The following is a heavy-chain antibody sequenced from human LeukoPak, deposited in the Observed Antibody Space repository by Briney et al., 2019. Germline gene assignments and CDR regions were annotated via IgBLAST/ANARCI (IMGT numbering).Heavy chain of an antibody. CDR1: GFIVSSNY. V-gene: IGHV3-53*01. Sequence: PGGSLILSCAASGFIVSSNYMSWVRQAPGKGLEWVSVIYSGGSSYYADSVKGRFTISRDNSKNTLYLQMNSLRAEDTAVYYCATSSGYDYSGFDYWGQGTLVTVSS. CDR3: ATSSGYDYSGFDY. D-gene: IGHD5-12*01. J-gene: IGHJ4*02. CDR2: IYSGGSS.